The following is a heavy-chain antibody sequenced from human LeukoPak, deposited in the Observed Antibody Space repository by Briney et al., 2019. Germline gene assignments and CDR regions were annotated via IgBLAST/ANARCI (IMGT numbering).Heavy chain of an antibody. Sequence: GASVKVSCKASGGTFSSYAISWVRQAPGQGLEWMGRIIPIFGIANYAQKFQGRVTITADKSTSTAYMELSSLRSEDTAAYYCAMGVVVTAIKGNFDYWGQGTLVTVSS. D-gene: IGHD2-21*02. CDR1: GGTFSSYA. J-gene: IGHJ4*02. CDR2: IIPIFGIA. CDR3: AMGVVVTAIKGNFDY. V-gene: IGHV1-69*04.